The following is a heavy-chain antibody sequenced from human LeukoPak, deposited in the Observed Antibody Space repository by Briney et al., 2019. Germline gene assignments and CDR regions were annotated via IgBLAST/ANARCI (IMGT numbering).Heavy chain of an antibody. D-gene: IGHD3-3*02. V-gene: IGHV4-39*07. J-gene: IGHJ5*02. CDR2: IYYSGGT. Sequence: SETLSLTCTVSGGSISSSSSYWGWIRQPPGKGLEWIGSIYYSGGTYYNPSLKSRVTISIDTSKNQFSLKLSSVTAADTAVYYCARRTSFLEWLEGFDPWGQGTLVTVSS. CDR1: GGSISSSSSY. CDR3: ARRTSFLEWLEGFDP.